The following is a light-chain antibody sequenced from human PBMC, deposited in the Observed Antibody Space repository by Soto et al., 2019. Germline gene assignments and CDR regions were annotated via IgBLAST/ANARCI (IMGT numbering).Light chain of an antibody. J-gene: IGKJ2*01. CDR3: QHYNSFPYT. CDR1: ESISLW. CDR2: KAS. V-gene: IGKV1-5*03. Sequence: DIQMTQSPSTLSASVGDRVTITCRASESISLWLAWFQQKPGKAPKLLIYKASTLASGVPPRFSGSGSGTGFTPAITSLQPVDFAIYYCQHYNSFPYTFGQGTKVDI.